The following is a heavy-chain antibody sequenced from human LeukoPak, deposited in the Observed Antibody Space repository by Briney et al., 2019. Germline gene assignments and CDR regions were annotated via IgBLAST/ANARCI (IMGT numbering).Heavy chain of an antibody. CDR1: GASISSGG. D-gene: IGHD1-26*01. V-gene: IGHV3-23*01. Sequence: ETLSLTCAVSGASISSGGFFWSWVRQAPGKGLEWVSATSGSGGSTYYADSVKGRFTISRDNSKNTLYLQMNSLRAEDTAVYNCAKGLVGATPYYGMDVWGQGTTVTVSS. CDR2: TSGSGGST. J-gene: IGHJ6*02. CDR3: AKGLVGATPYYGMDV.